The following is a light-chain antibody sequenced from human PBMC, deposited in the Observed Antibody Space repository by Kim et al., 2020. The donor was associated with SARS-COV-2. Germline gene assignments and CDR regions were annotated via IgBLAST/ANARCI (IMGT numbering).Light chain of an antibody. V-gene: IGKV3-20*01. CDR2: VAS. CDR1: QSVRSNS. J-gene: IGKJ4*01. Sequence: IVLTQSPGTLSLSQGERATLSCRASQSVRSNSLAWYQRIPGRALRLLIYVASSRATGIPDRFSGSGSGTDFTLTISRLEPEDFAVYYCQQYGRCLTFGGGTKVDIK. CDR3: QQYGRCLT.